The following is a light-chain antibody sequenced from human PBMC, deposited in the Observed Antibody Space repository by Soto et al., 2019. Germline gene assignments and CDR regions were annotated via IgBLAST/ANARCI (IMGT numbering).Light chain of an antibody. CDR1: NSDVGGYNF. J-gene: IGLJ3*02. Sequence: QSALTQPRSVSGSPGQSVTISCTGTNSDVGGYNFVYWYQQLPGKAPKLMISAVSQRPSGVPDRFSGSKSGNTASLTISGLQADDEADYFCCSSTAIEIWVFGGGTKVTV. V-gene: IGLV2-11*01. CDR3: CSSTAIEIWV. CDR2: AVS.